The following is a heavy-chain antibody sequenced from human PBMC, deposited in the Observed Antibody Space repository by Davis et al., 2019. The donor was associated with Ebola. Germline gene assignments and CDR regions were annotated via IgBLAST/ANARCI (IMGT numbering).Heavy chain of an antibody. Sequence: SETLSLTCAVSGYSINRGYYWGWIRQPPGKGLEYIGSFYPSRSTYYNPSLKSRVAISVDASKNQFFLKLSSVTASDTGIYFCARDRHDSGAFGFWGRGTLVTVSS. CDR2: FYPSRST. CDR1: GYSINRGYY. D-gene: IGHD3-22*01. CDR3: ARDRHDSGAFGF. V-gene: IGHV4-38-2*02. J-gene: IGHJ4*02.